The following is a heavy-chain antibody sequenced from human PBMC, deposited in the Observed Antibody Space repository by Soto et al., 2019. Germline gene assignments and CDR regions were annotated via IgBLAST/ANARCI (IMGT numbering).Heavy chain of an antibody. CDR3: TIAVAVPAASDY. Sequence: QVQLVQSGAEEKKPGASVKVSCKASGYSFTSYAMHWVRQAPGQRLEWMGWINAGNGNTKYSQKFQGRVTITRDTPATTAYMELSSLRPEDTPMYCCTIAVAVPAASDYWGQGTLVTVSS. CDR2: INAGNGNT. J-gene: IGHJ4*02. CDR1: GYSFTSYA. V-gene: IGHV1-3*05. D-gene: IGHD6-19*01.